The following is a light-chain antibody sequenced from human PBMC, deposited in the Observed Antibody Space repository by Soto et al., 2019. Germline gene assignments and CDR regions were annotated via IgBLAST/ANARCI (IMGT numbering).Light chain of an antibody. Sequence: QSVLTQPPSVSGAPGQRLTFSCTGSSSNIEAGYDVHWYQQLPETAPKLLIYGNINRPSGVPDRFSGSKSDTSASLAITGLQAEDEADYYCQSYDSSLGAVVFGGGTKLTVL. CDR1: SSNIEAGYD. CDR3: QSYDSSLGAVV. CDR2: GNI. J-gene: IGLJ2*01. V-gene: IGLV1-40*01.